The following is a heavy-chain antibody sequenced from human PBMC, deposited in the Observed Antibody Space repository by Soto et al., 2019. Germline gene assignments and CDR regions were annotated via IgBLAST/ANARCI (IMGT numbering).Heavy chain of an antibody. CDR1: GFSFSEYG. J-gene: IGHJ4*02. Sequence: QVQLVESGGGVVQPGTSLRLSCAASGFSFSEYGIHWVRQAPGKGLEWVAIITYDGSNKYYLDSVKGRFTISRDNSRNTAYLHMDSLTAEDTATYYCAKALSEWFPTYCFDSWGQGARVTVTS. CDR2: ITYDGSNK. CDR3: AKALSEWFPTYCFDS. V-gene: IGHV3-30*18. D-gene: IGHD3-3*01.